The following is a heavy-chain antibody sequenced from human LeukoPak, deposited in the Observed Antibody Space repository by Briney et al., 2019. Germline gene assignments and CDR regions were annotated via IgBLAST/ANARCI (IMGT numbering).Heavy chain of an antibody. CDR2: IYYSGST. V-gene: IGHV4-39*07. Sequence: SETLSLTCTVSGGSISSSSYYWGWIRQPPGKGLEWIGSIYYSGSTYYNPSLKSRVTISVDTSKDQFSLKLSSVTAADTAVCYCARATNHIVVVPAAHYMDVWGKGTTVTISS. CDR1: GGSISSSSYY. J-gene: IGHJ6*03. D-gene: IGHD2-2*01. CDR3: ARATNHIVVVPAAHYMDV.